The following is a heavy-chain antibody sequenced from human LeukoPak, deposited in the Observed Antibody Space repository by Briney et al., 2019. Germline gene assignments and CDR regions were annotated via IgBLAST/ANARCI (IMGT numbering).Heavy chain of an antibody. D-gene: IGHD6-6*01. CDR3: ARQRARIRFDP. CDR1: GGSISSYY. Sequence: SETLSLTCTFSGGSISSYYWSWIRQPPGKGLEWIGEINHSGSTNYNPSLKSRVTISVDTSKNQFSLKLSSVTAADSAVYYCARQRARIRFDPWGQGTLVTVSS. CDR2: INHSGST. J-gene: IGHJ5*02. V-gene: IGHV4-34*01.